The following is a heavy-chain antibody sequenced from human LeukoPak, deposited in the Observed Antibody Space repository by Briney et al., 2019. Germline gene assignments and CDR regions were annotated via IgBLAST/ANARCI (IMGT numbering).Heavy chain of an antibody. CDR2: IYPGDSDT. Sequence: GESLKISCKGSGYSFTSYWIGWVRQMPGKGLEWMGIIYPGDSDTRYSPSFQGQVTISADKSISTAYLQWSSLKASDTAMYYRARHEGIVATTNWFDPWGQGTLVTVSS. D-gene: IGHD5-12*01. CDR1: GYSFTSYW. J-gene: IGHJ5*02. V-gene: IGHV5-51*01. CDR3: ARHEGIVATTNWFDP.